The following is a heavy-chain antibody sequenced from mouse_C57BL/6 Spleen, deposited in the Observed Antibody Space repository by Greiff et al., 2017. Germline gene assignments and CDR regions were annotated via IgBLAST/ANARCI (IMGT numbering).Heavy chain of an antibody. Sequence: EVKLQESGPGLVKPSQSLSLTCSVTGYSITSGYYWNWIRQFPGNKLEWMGYISYDGSNNYNPSLKNRISITRDTSKNQFFLKLNSVTTEDTATYYCARGGTTADGFAYWGQGTLVTVSA. J-gene: IGHJ3*01. CDR2: ISYDGSN. D-gene: IGHD1-2*01. V-gene: IGHV3-6*01. CDR3: ARGGTTADGFAY. CDR1: GYSITSGYY.